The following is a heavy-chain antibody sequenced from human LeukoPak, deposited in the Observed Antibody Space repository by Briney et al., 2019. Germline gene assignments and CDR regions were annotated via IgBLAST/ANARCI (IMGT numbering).Heavy chain of an antibody. D-gene: IGHD6-13*01. CDR1: GFTFSSYS. J-gene: IGHJ4*02. V-gene: IGHV3-48*01. CDR2: ISSSSSTI. CDR3: AKDLIERVPAAGWLYSSN. Sequence: PGGSLRLSCAASGFTFSSYSMNWVRQAPGKGLEWVSYISSSSSTIYYADSVKGRFTISRDNSKNTLYLQMNSLRAEDTAVYYCAKDLIERVPAAGWLYSSNWGQGALVTVSS.